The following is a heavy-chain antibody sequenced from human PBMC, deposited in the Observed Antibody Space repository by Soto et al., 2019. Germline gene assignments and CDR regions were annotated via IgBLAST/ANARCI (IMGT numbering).Heavy chain of an antibody. Sequence: GGSLRLSCVSFGFTFSSYSMNWVRQAPGKGLEWVSYINSGSNSIHYADSVRGRFTISRDNAKNSLFLQMNSLRDEDTAVYYCAREPPYGDYTLDVWGQGTLVTVSS. J-gene: IGHJ3*01. D-gene: IGHD4-17*01. CDR3: AREPPYGDYTLDV. V-gene: IGHV3-48*02. CDR1: GFTFSSYS. CDR2: INSGSNSI.